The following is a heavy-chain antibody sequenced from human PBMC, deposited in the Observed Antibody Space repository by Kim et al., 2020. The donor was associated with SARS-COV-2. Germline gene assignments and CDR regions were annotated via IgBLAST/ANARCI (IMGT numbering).Heavy chain of an antibody. D-gene: IGHD6-19*01. CDR3: ARDVRPPGLWQWLFAFDI. V-gene: IGHV3-20*04. Sequence: GGSLRLSCAASGFTFDDYGMSWVRQAPGKGLEWVSGINWNGGSTGYADSVKGRFTISRDNAKNSLYLQMNSLRAEDTALYYCARDVRPPGLWQWLFAFDIWGQGTMVTVSS. CDR2: INWNGGST. CDR1: GFTFDDYG. J-gene: IGHJ3*02.